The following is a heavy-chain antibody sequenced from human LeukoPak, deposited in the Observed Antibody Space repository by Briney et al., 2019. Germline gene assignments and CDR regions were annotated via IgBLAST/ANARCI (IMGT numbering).Heavy chain of an antibody. CDR1: GFTFSSYA. D-gene: IGHD1-26*01. CDR3: AKESGSYYYFDY. CDR2: ISGSGGST. V-gene: IGHV3-23*01. Sequence: RAGGSLRLYCAASGFTFSSYAMSWVRQAAGKGLEWVSAISGSGGSTYYADSVKGRFTISRDNSKNTLYLQMNSLRAEDTAVYYCAKESGSYYYFDYWGQGTLVAVSS. J-gene: IGHJ4*02.